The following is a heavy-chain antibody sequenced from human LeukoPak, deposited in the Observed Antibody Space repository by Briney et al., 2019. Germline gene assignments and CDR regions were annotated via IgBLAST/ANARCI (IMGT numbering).Heavy chain of an antibody. D-gene: IGHD3-22*01. J-gene: IGHJ3*02. Sequence: GGSLRLTCAASVFTFSSCAMGWVRQAPAKGLEWVSAISGSGGSTYYADSVKGRFTISRDNSKNTLYLQMNSLRAEDTAVYYCAKDTPGDYYDSSGYYLDAFDIWGQGTMVTVSS. CDR3: AKDTPGDYYDSSGYYLDAFDI. V-gene: IGHV3-23*01. CDR1: VFTFSSCA. CDR2: ISGSGGST.